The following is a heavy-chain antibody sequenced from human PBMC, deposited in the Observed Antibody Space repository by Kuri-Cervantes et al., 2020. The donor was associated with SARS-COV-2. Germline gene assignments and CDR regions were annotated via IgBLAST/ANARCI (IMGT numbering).Heavy chain of an antibody. Sequence: LRLSCTVSGSSLGSGDYYWTWVRQPPGKGLEWIGNIYYSGGAFYNPSLKSRVTMSLDMSKSQFSLKLSSVTAADTAVYYCARGGYSSGWYEGFDYWGQGTLVTVSS. V-gene: IGHV4-30-4*08. J-gene: IGHJ4*02. CDR3: ARGGYSSGWYEGFDY. CDR1: GSSLGSGDYY. D-gene: IGHD6-13*01. CDR2: IYYSGGA.